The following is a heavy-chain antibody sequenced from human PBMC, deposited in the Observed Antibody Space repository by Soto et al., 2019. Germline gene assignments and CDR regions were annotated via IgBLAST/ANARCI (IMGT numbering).Heavy chain of an antibody. J-gene: IGHJ4*02. Sequence: ASVKVSCKASGYTFTGNYIHWVRHAPGEGLEWLGWINPNNGDTQYAQKFQGRVTMTRDTSISTAYMGLSRLRSDDTAVYYCARGKYCYTTRCYHFDYWGQGTLVTVSS. CDR3: ARGKYCYTTRCYHFDY. D-gene: IGHD2-2*01. CDR1: GYTFTGNY. V-gene: IGHV1-2*02. CDR2: INPNNGDT.